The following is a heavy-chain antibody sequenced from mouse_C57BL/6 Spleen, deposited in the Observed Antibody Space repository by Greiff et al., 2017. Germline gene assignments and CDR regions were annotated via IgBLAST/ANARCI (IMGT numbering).Heavy chain of an antibody. J-gene: IGHJ2*01. CDR2: IDPENGDT. V-gene: IGHV14-4*01. Sequence: VQLKQSGAELVRPGASVKLSCTASGFNIKDDYMHWVKQRPEQGLEWIGWIDPENGDTEYASKFQGKATITADTSSNTAYLQLSSLTSEDTAVYYCTTGGNYYGSSYAYWGQGTTLTVSS. D-gene: IGHD1-1*01. CDR3: TTGGNYYGSSYAY. CDR1: GFNIKDDY.